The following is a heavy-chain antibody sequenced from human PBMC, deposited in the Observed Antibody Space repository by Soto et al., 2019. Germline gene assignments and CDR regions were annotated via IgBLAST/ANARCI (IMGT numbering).Heavy chain of an antibody. CDR3: AGPSYDSSGYLRGMDV. D-gene: IGHD3-22*01. J-gene: IGHJ6*02. Sequence: SVKVSCKASGGTFSSYAISWVRQAPGQGLEWMGGITPIFGTANYAQKFQGRVTITADKSTSTAYMELSSLRSEDTAVYYCAGPSYDSSGYLRGMDVWGQGTTVTVSS. CDR2: ITPIFGTA. CDR1: GGTFSSYA. V-gene: IGHV1-69*06.